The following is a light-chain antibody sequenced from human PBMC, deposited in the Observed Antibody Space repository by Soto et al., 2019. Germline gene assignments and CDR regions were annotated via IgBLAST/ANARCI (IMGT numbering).Light chain of an antibody. CDR3: ATWDDSLNGPVV. CDR1: SSNIGSNT. J-gene: IGLJ2*01. V-gene: IGLV1-44*01. CDR2: SDN. Sequence: QSVLTQPPSASGTPGQRVTISCSGSSSNIGSNTVSWYQQLPGAAPKVLIYSDNQRPSGVPDRFSGSKSGTSASLAISGLQSEDEADYYCATWDDSLNGPVVFGGGTKLTV.